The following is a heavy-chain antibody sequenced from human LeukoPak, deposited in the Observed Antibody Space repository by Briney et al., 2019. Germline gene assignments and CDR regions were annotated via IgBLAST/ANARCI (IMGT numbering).Heavy chain of an antibody. Sequence: GESLKISCQGFGYNFTSYWIGWVRQMPGKGLEWMAIIHPGHSDTRYSPSFQGQVTISADKSISTAYLQWSSLKASDTAMYYCGRRQSSGWFDYWGQGTPVTVSS. D-gene: IGHD6-19*01. CDR2: IHPGHSDT. CDR3: GRRQSSGWFDY. CDR1: GYNFTSYW. J-gene: IGHJ5*01. V-gene: IGHV5-51*01.